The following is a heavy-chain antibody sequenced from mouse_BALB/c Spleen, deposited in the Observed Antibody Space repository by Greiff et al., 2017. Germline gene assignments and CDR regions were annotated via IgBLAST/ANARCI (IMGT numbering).Heavy chain of an antibody. J-gene: IGHJ4*01. D-gene: IGHD1-1*01. CDR1: GYTFTDYN. CDR3: ARRGYYYGSSYYAMDY. CDR2: INPNNGGT. Sequence: VQLKQSGAELVRPGASVKIPCKASGYTFTDYNMDWVKQSHGKSLEWIGDINPNNGGTIYNQKFKGKATLTVDKSSSTAYMELRSLTSEDTAVYYCARRGYYYGSSYYAMDYWGQGTSVTVSS. V-gene: IGHV1-18*01.